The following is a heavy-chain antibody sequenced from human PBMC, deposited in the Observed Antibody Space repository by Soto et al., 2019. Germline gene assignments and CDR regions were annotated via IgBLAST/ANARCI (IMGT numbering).Heavy chain of an antibody. CDR3: ARRGYIAAAGTSHFGLDP. J-gene: IGHJ5*02. CDR2: IYPGDSDT. D-gene: IGHD6-13*01. CDR1: GYGFTSYW. Sequence: GESLKISCKGSGYGFTSYWIGWVRQMPGKGLEWMGIIYPGDSDTRYSPSFQGQVTISADKSISTAYLQWSSLKASDTAMYYCARRGYIAAAGTSHFGLDPWGQGTLVTVSS. V-gene: IGHV5-51*01.